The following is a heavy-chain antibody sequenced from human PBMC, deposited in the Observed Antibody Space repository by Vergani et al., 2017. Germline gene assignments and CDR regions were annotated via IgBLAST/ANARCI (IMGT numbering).Heavy chain of an antibody. J-gene: IGHJ6*02. Sequence: DVQLVQSGAEVKKPGESLRISCKGSGYSFTSYWISWVRQMPGKGLEWMGRIDPSDSDTNYSPSFQGQVTISADKSISTAYLQWSSIKDSDTAMYYCARQVAVAGKWRGAGYYYGIDGGGQRSTVTVSS. CDR3: ARQVAVAGKWRGAGYYYGIDG. CDR2: IDPSDSDT. V-gene: IGHV5-10-1*01. CDR1: GYSFTSYW. D-gene: IGHD6-19*01.